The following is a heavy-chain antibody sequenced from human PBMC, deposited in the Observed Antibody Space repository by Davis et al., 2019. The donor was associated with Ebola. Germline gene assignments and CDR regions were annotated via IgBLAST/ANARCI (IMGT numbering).Heavy chain of an antibody. CDR2: FGTGGDT. D-gene: IGHD1-7*01. CDR1: VITFSSYA. V-gene: IGHV3-23*01. Sequence: GESLKISCTDSVITFSSYAMTWVRQAPGKGLEWVSTFGTGGDTYYADSVKGRFAISRDNSRGTLYLQMNSLKTEDTAMYYCMSRGLISATDEAFDIWGQGTVVTVSS. CDR3: MSRGLISATDEAFDI. J-gene: IGHJ3*02.